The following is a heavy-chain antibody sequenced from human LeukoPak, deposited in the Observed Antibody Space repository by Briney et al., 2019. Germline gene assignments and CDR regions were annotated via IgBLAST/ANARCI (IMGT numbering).Heavy chain of an antibody. CDR3: AREGLRWFGESGFDY. CDR1: GFTFSSYE. D-gene: IGHD3-10*01. J-gene: IGHJ4*02. V-gene: IGHV3-48*03. Sequence: PGGSLRLSCAASGFTFSSYEMNWVRQAPGKGLEWVSYISSSGSTIYYADSVKGRFTISRDNAKNSLYLQMNSLRAEDTAVYYCAREGLRWFGESGFDYWGQGTLVTVSS. CDR2: ISSSGSTI.